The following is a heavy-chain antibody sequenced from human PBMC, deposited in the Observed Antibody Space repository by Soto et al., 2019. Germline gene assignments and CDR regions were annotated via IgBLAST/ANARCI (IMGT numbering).Heavy chain of an antibody. V-gene: IGHV3-11*01. D-gene: IGHD3-16*01. CDR1: GFTFSDYY. J-gene: IGHJ3*02. CDR2: ISSSGSTI. Sequence: GRSLRLSCAASGFTFSDYYMSRIRQAPGKGLEWVSYISSSGSTIYYADSVKGRFTISRDNAKNSLYLQMNSLRAEDTAVYYCARMMITFGGVSRDAFDIWGQGTMVTVSS. CDR3: ARMMITFGGVSRDAFDI.